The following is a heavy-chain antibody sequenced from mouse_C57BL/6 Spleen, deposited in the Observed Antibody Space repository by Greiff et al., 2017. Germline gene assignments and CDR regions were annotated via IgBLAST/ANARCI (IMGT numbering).Heavy chain of an antibody. Sequence: VQLQQSGTVLARPGASVKMSCTTSGYTFTSYWMHWVKQRPGQGLEWIGAIYPGNSDTSYNQKFQGKAKLTAVTSASTAYMELSSLTNEDSAVYYCTRAGYDNDGYAMGYWGQGTSVTVSS. J-gene: IGHJ4*01. CDR3: TRAGYDNDGYAMGY. CDR1: GYTFTSYW. CDR2: IYPGNSDT. D-gene: IGHD2-4*01. V-gene: IGHV1-5*01.